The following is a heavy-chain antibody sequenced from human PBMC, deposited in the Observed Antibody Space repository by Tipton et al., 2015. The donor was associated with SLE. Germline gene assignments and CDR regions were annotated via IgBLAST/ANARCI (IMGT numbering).Heavy chain of an antibody. Sequence: TLSLTCTVSGGSIISSGYYWGWVRQSPGKGLEWIGSIFHSGGTYYNPSLKSRVTMSVDTSKNQFSLNLTSVTAADTAVYYCAREGYSNSFDYWGQGTLVTASS. CDR3: AREGYSNSFDY. CDR2: IFHSGGT. J-gene: IGHJ4*02. CDR1: GGSIISSGYY. V-gene: IGHV4-39*07. D-gene: IGHD4-11*01.